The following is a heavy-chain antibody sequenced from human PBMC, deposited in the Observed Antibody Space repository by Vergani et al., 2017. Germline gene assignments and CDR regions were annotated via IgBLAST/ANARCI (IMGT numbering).Heavy chain of an antibody. CDR3: ARGPGGWEEDFDY. V-gene: IGHV4-61*02. CDR1: GGSISSGSYY. CDR2: IYTSGST. Sequence: QVQLQESGPGLVKPSQTLSLTCTVSGGSISSGSYYWSWIRQPAGKGLEWIGRIYTSGSTNYNPSLKSRVTISVDTSKNQFSLKLSSVTAADTAVYYCARGPGGWEEDFDYWGQGTLVTVSS. J-gene: IGHJ4*02. D-gene: IGHD1-26*01.